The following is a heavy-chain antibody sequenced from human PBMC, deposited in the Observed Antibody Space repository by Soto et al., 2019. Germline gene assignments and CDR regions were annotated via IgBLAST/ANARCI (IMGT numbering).Heavy chain of an antibody. Sequence: ESLKISCKGSGYRFTSYWIGWVRQMPGKGLEWMGIIYPGDSDTRYNPSFQGQVTISADKSITTAYLQASSLTASDTAMYYCARRGPGDVWFDPWGQGTLVTVSS. CDR1: GYRFTSYW. CDR2: IYPGDSDT. J-gene: IGHJ5*02. CDR3: ARRGPGDVWFDP. D-gene: IGHD2-2*01. V-gene: IGHV5-51*01.